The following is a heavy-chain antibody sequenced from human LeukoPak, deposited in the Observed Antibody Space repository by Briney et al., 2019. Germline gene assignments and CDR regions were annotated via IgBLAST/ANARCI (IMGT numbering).Heavy chain of an antibody. Sequence: GGSLRLACAASGFTFSSYGMHWVRQAPDQGLEWVAFIRHDGSNKYYADSVKGRFTISRDNAKNSLYLQMNSLRAEDTALYYCAKWGAGTQFAEYFQHWGQGTLVTVSS. J-gene: IGHJ1*01. V-gene: IGHV3-30*02. D-gene: IGHD1-26*01. CDR1: GFTFSSYG. CDR3: AKWGAGTQFAEYFQH. CDR2: IRHDGSNK.